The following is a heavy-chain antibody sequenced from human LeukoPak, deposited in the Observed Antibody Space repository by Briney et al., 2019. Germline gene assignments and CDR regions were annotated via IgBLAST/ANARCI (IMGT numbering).Heavy chain of an antibody. CDR3: ARGDTVAARPGRFDY. CDR1: GGSITTYY. CDR2: SYYSGDT. J-gene: IGHJ4*02. Sequence: SETLSLTCTVSGGSITTYYWNWIRQPPGKGLEWIGHSYYSGDTNYNPSLKSRVAISVDTSKNQFSLKVSSVTAADTAVYYCARGDTVAARPGRFDYWGQGTLVTVSS. V-gene: IGHV4-59*12. D-gene: IGHD6-6*01.